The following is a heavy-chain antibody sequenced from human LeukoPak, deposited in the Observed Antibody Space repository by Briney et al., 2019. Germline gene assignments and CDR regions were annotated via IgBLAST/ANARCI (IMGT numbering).Heavy chain of an antibody. J-gene: IGHJ5*02. CDR1: GYTFTGYY. CDR2: INPNSGGT. V-gene: IGHV1-2*02. D-gene: IGHD3-10*01. Sequence: ASVKVSCKASGYTFTGYYMHWVRQAPGQGLEWMGWINPNSGGTNYAQKFQGRVTMTRDTSISTAYMELIRLRSDDSAVYYCARDWKQIGLIGFGKSHGGPPWFDPWGQETLVTVSS. CDR3: ARDWKQIGLIGFGKSHGGPPWFDP.